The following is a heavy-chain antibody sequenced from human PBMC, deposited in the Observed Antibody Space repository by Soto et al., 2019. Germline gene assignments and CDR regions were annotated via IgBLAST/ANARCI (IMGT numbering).Heavy chain of an antibody. J-gene: IGHJ6*03. Sequence: PGGSLRLSCAASGFTFSNAWMSWVRQAPGKGLEWVGRIKSKTVGGTTDYAAPVKGRFTISRDDSKNTLYLQMNSLKTEDTAVYYCTTEPPLSYYYYYYYMDVWGKGTTVTVSS. CDR3: TTEPPLSYYYYYYYMDV. CDR1: GFTFSNAW. V-gene: IGHV3-15*01. CDR2: IKSKTVGGTT.